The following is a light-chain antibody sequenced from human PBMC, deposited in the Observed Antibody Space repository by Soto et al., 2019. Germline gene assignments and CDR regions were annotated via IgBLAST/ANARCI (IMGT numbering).Light chain of an antibody. J-gene: IGKJ3*01. Sequence: EIVLTQSPATLSLSPGERATLSCRASQSVSSYLAWYQQKPGQAPRLLIYDASNRATGIPARFSGSGSGTDFTLTSSSLEPEYFAVYYGQQRSNLFTFGPGTKVDIK. CDR3: QQRSNLFT. CDR1: QSVSSY. CDR2: DAS. V-gene: IGKV3-11*01.